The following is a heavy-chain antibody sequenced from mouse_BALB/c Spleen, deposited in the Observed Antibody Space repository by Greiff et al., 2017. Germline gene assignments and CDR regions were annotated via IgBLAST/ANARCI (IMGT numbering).Heavy chain of an antibody. J-gene: IGHJ2*01. V-gene: IGHV5-6-3*01. CDR3: ARGGGYDPYYFDY. Sequence: EVQLVESGGGLVQPGGSLKLSCAASGFTFSSYGMSWVRQTPDKRLELVATINSNGGSTYYPDSVKGRFTISRDNAKNTLYLQMSSLKSEDTAMYYCARGGGYDPYYFDYWGQGTTLTVSS. D-gene: IGHD1-2*01. CDR1: GFTFSSYG. CDR2: INSNGGST.